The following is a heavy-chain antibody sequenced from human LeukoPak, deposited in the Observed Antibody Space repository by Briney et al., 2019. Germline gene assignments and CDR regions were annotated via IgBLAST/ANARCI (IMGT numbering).Heavy chain of an antibody. D-gene: IGHD6-13*01. V-gene: IGHV3-23*01. Sequence: GGTLRLSCAASGFTFSSYAMSWVRQAPGKGLEWVSGISGNSVSTYYADSVKGRFTISRDNSKNTLFLQMSSLRAEDTAVYYCARAYSSSWYDFWGQGTLVTVSS. CDR1: GFTFSSYA. CDR2: ISGNSVST. CDR3: ARAYSSSWYDF. J-gene: IGHJ5*01.